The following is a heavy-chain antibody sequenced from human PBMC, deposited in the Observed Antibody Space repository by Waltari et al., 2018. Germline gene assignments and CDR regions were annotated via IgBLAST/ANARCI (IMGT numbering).Heavy chain of an antibody. CDR1: GGSISSHY. J-gene: IGHJ6*02. CDR2: IYYSGST. V-gene: IGHV4-59*11. CDR3: ARAWYYYGMDV. Sequence: QVQLQESGPGLVKPSETLSLTCTVSGGSISSHYWSWIRQPPGKGLEWIGYIYYSGSTNYNPSLKSRVTISVDTSKNQFSLKLSSVTAADTAVYYCARAWYYYGMDVWGQGTTVTVSS.